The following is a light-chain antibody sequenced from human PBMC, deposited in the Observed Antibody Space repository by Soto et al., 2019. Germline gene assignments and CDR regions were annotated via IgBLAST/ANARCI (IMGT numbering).Light chain of an antibody. Sequence: DIQMTQSPSSLSASVGDRVTITCRASQSISSYLNWYQQKPGKAPKLLIYAASSLQSGVPSRFSGSGSGTDFTLTISSLQPEDFATYYFQQSYSTPRTFGQATQVEIK. J-gene: IGKJ1*01. V-gene: IGKV1-39*01. CDR2: AAS. CDR3: QQSYSTPRT. CDR1: QSISSY.